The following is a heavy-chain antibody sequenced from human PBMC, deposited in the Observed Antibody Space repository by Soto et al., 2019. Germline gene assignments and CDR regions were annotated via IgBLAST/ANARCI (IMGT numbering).Heavy chain of an antibody. V-gene: IGHV4-31*03. CDR3: ARDRGVGAAAGGAFDI. CDR2: IYYSGST. J-gene: IGHJ3*02. D-gene: IGHD6-13*01. CDR1: GGSISSGGYY. Sequence: SETLSLTCTVSGGSISSGGYYWSWIRQHPGKGLEWIGYIYYSGSTYYNPSLKSRVTISVDTSKNQFSLKLSSVTAADTAVYYCARDRGVGAAAGGAFDIWGQGTMVTVSS.